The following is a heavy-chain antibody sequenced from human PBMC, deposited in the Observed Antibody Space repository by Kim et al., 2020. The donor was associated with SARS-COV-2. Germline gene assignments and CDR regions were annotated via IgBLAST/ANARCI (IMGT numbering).Heavy chain of an antibody. CDR3: ARADITMIVVVTEYYFDY. J-gene: IGHJ4*02. CDR2: INPSGGST. CDR1: GYTFTSYY. Sequence: ASVKVSCKASGYTFTSYYMHWVRQAPGQGLEWMGIINPSGGSTSYAQKFQGRVTMTRDTSTSTAYMELSSLRSEDTAVYYCARADITMIVVVTEYYFDYWGQGTLAT. D-gene: IGHD3-22*01. V-gene: IGHV1-46*01.